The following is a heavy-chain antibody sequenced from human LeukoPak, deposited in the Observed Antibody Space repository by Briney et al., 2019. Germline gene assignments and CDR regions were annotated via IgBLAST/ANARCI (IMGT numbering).Heavy chain of an antibody. D-gene: IGHD6-13*01. J-gene: IGHJ6*02. CDR3: ARVLVVAAAPYYYYGMDV. V-gene: IGHV4-59*01. CDR2: IYYSGST. CDR1: GGSISSYY. Sequence: SETLSLTCSVSGGSISSYYWSWIRHPPGKGLEGSGYIYYSGSTNYNPSLKSRVTISVDTSKNQFSLKLSSVTAADTAVYYCARVLVVAAAPYYYYGMDVWGQGTTVTVSS.